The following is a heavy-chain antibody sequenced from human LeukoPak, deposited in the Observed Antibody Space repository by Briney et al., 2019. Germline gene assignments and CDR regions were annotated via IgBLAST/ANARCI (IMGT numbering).Heavy chain of an antibody. J-gene: IGHJ4*02. CDR3: ARERGGYCRRGVCYRFDY. Sequence: PGGSLRLSCAASGFALSTYGMHWVRQAPGKGLEWVAVIWYDGDNKYNVDSVKGRFTISRDNSKNTVYLQMNSLRPEDTAVYYCARERGGYCRRGVCYRFDYWGQGTRVTVSP. D-gene: IGHD2-8*01. V-gene: IGHV3-33*01. CDR1: GFALSTYG. CDR2: IWYDGDNK.